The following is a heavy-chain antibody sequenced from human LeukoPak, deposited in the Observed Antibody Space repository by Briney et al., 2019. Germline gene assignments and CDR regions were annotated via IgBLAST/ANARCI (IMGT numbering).Heavy chain of an antibody. V-gene: IGHV5-51*01. D-gene: IGHD6-13*01. CDR2: IYPDDSHT. CDR3: ARPRAGSNSIEEFDY. CDR1: GYTFTSYW. J-gene: IGHJ4*02. Sequence: GESLKISCKGSGYTFTSYWIGWVRQMPGKGLEWMGVIYPDDSHTTYSPSFRGQVTISANKSTSTAYLQWSSLKASDTAMYYCARPRAGSNSIEEFDYWGQGILVTVSS.